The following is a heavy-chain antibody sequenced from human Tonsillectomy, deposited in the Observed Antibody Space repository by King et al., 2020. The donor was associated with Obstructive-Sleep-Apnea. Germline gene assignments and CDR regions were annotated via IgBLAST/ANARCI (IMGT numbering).Heavy chain of an antibody. V-gene: IGHV3-11*01. J-gene: IGHJ4*02. CDR3: ARSYDSGNYYNGYFDY. Sequence: VQLVESGGGLVKPGGSLRLSCAASGFTFSDYYMSWSLQAPGQGLEWVSYILSCGTTFYYADSVKGRFTISRDNAKKSLFLQMNSLRAEDTAVYYCARSYDSGNYYNGYFDYWGQGTLVTVSS. CDR1: GFTFSDYY. D-gene: IGHD3-10*01. CDR2: ILSCGTTF.